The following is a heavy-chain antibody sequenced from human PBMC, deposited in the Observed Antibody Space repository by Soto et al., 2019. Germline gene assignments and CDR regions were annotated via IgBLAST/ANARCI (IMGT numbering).Heavy chain of an antibody. CDR3: ARSYCGGDCPNNWFDP. CDR2: INPSGGST. D-gene: IGHD2-21*02. J-gene: IGHJ5*02. V-gene: IGHV1-46*01. Sequence: SVKVSCKASGYIFSGYYIHWVRQVPGQGLEWMGIINPSGGSTIYAQEFQGRVTMTRDTSTSTVYMELSSLRSEDTAMYYCARSYCGGDCPNNWFDPWGQGTLVTVSS. CDR1: GYIFSGYY.